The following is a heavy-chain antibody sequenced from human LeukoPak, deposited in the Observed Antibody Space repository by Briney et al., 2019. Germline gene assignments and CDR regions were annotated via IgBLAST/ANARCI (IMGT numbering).Heavy chain of an antibody. CDR1: GFTFSTNA. CDR2: IKHDGSEK. D-gene: IGHD3-3*01. Sequence: GGSLRLSCLTSGFTFSTNAMSWVRQAPGKGLEWVASIKHDGSEKYYVDSVRGRFTISRDNTMNSLYLQMSSLRAEDTAVYYCATDRGWRTSGYYLYYFEYWGQGTLVTYSS. J-gene: IGHJ4*02. V-gene: IGHV3-7*01. CDR3: ATDRGWRTSGYYLYYFEY.